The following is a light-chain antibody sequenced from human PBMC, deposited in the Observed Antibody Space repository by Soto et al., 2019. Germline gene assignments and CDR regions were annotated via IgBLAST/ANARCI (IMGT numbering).Light chain of an antibody. J-gene: IGLJ2*01. V-gene: IGLV3-21*04. Sequence: SYELTQPPSVSVAPGKTARITCGGNNIGSKSVHWYQQKPGQAPVLVIYYDSDRPSGIPERISGSNSGNTATLTISRVEAGDEADYYCQVWDSSSDHLVFGGGTKLTVL. CDR1: NIGSKS. CDR3: QVWDSSSDHLV. CDR2: YDS.